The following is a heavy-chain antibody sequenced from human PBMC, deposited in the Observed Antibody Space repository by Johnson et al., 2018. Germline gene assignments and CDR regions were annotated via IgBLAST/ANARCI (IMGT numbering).Heavy chain of an antibody. V-gene: IGHV3-9*01. CDR3: AKDQGGGFHYYYGMDV. D-gene: IGHD1-26*01. Sequence: VQLVQSGGGLVQPGRSLRVSCAASGFTFDEFAMHWVRQAPGKGLEWVSGIRWNSGKIDYADSVTGRFIISRDNAKNSLYLQMNSLRPGDTAVYYCAKDQGGGFHYYYGMDVWGQGTTVTVSS. CDR1: GFTFDEFA. J-gene: IGHJ6*02. CDR2: IRWNSGKI.